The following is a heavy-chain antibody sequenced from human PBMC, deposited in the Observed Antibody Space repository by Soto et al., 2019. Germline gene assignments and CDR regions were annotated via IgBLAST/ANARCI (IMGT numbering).Heavy chain of an antibody. Sequence: QVQLQESGPGLVKPSETLSLTCTVSGGSISSYFWYWIRQPPGKGLDCIGYISYSGSTNYNPSLKSRVTISVDTSKNQFSLKLSSVTAADTAVYYCARERSAYYGMDVWGQGTTVTVSS. D-gene: IGHD1-26*01. J-gene: IGHJ6*02. CDR2: ISYSGST. CDR3: ARERSAYYGMDV. CDR1: GGSISSYF. V-gene: IGHV4-59*01.